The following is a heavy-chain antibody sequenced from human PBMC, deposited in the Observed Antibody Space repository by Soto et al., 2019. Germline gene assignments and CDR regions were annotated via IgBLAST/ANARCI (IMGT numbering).Heavy chain of an antibody. CDR1: GFTFSSYA. V-gene: IGHV3-23*01. CDR3: AKAVLLWFGESHYFDY. Sequence: PGGSLRLSCAASGFTFSSYAMSWVRQAPGKGLEWVPAISGSGGSTYYADSVKGRFTISRDNSKNTLYLQMNSLRAEDTAVYYCAKAVLLWFGESHYFDYWGQGTLVTVSS. J-gene: IGHJ4*02. D-gene: IGHD3-10*01. CDR2: ISGSGGST.